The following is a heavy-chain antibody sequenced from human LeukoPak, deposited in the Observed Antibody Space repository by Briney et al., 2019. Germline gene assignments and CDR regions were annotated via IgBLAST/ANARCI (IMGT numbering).Heavy chain of an antibody. CDR1: GYSFTSYL. J-gene: IGHJ3*02. V-gene: IGHV5-51*01. CDR3: AKSITMVRDSFDI. Sequence: RGESLKISCQGPGYSFTSYLIGWVRQIPGKGLEWMGIIYPGDSDTRYSPSFQGQVTISADKPLSTTYLQRSSLKASDTAMYYCAKSITMVRDSFDIWGQGTMVTVSS. D-gene: IGHD3-10*01. CDR2: IYPGDSDT.